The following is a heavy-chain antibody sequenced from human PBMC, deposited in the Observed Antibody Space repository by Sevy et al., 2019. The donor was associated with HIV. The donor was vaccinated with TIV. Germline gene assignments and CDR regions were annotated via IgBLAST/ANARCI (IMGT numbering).Heavy chain of an antibody. D-gene: IGHD2-21*01. Sequence: GGSLRLSCAASGFNFSSHGMHWVRQAPGKGLEWVAVISYDGSNKYYADSVKGRFTISRDNSKNTLYLQMNSLRAEDTAVYYCASVASSEVNDAFDIWGQGTMVTVSS. CDR3: ASVASSEVNDAFDI. CDR1: GFNFSSHG. J-gene: IGHJ3*02. CDR2: ISYDGSNK. V-gene: IGHV3-30*03.